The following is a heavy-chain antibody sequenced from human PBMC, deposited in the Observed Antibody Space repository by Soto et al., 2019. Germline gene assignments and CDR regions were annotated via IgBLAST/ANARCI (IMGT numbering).Heavy chain of an antibody. CDR3: ARDSSSWDSHNWFDP. CDR2: IIPIFATA. J-gene: IGHJ5*02. Sequence: QVQLVQSGAEVKKPGSSVTVSCKASGDTFSSYAISWVRQAPGQGLEWMGKIIPIFATATYEQKFQGRVTITEDTSTSTVYMELSSLRYEDTAVYYCARDSSSWDSHNWFDPWGQGTLVNVSS. CDR1: GDTFSSYA. D-gene: IGHD6-13*01. V-gene: IGHV1-69*06.